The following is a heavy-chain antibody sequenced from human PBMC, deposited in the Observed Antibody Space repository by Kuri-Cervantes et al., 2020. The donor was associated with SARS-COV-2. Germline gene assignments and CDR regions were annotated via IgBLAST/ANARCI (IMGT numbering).Heavy chain of an antibody. J-gene: IGHJ6*02. CDR1: GFTFSSYG. CDR2: IWYDGSSK. CDR3: ARVYEYVRLAWGMDV. D-gene: IGHD2/OR15-2a*01. V-gene: IGHV3-30*19. Sequence: GGSLRLSCAASGFTFSSYGMHWVRQAPGKGLEWVAVIWYDGSSKYYADSVKGRFTISRDNPKNTLYLQMNRLTIEDTAVYYCARVYEYVRLAWGMDVWGQGTTVTVSS.